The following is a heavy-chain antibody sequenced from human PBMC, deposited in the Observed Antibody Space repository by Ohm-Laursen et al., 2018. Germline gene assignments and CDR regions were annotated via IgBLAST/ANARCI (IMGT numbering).Heavy chain of an antibody. CDR3: ARTTQYGEFIPWYFDL. Sequence: SLRLSCAASGFTFSSYGMHWVRQAPGKGLEWVAVISYDGSNKYYADSVKSRFTISRDNSKNTLYLQMNSLRAEDTALYYCARTTQYGEFIPWYFDLWGRGTLVTVSS. D-gene: IGHD4-17*01. CDR1: GFTFSSYG. CDR2: ISYDGSNK. J-gene: IGHJ2*01. V-gene: IGHV3-30*03.